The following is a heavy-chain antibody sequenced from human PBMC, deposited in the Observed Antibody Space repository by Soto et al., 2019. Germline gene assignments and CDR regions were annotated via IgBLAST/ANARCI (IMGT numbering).Heavy chain of an antibody. CDR2: INADSGNT. J-gene: IGHJ4*02. V-gene: IGHV1-3*01. CDR3: ARGVSRHFDWSPEKEIEY. CDR1: GYTFTSYA. D-gene: IGHD3-9*01. Sequence: ASVKVSCKASGYTFTSYAMYWVCQAPGQRLEWLGWINADSGNTKYSQKFQGRVTFTRDTSTSTAYMELNSLRSEDTAVYYCARGVSRHFDWSPEKEIEYWGQGTLVTVSS.